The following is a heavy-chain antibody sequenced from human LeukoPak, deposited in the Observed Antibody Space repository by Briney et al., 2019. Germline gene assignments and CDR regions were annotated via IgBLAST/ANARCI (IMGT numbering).Heavy chain of an antibody. CDR3: ARNYDSSGNPWYYYYYMDV. CDR2: IYTSGST. CDR1: GGSISSGSYY. J-gene: IGHJ6*03. V-gene: IGHV4-61*02. Sequence: SQTLSLTCTVSGGSISSGSYYWSWIRQPAGKGLEWIGRIYTSGSTNYNPSLKSRVTISVDTSKNQFSLKLSSVTAADTAVYYCARNYDSSGNPWYYYYYMDVWGKGTTVTISS. D-gene: IGHD3-22*01.